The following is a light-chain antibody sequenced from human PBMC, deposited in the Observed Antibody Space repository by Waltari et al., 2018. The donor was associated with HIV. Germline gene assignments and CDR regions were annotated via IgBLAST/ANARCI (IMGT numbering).Light chain of an antibody. Sequence: DIVMTQTTDSLPGSLGERTTLNCQSSKSVFLSSNNKNYLAWYQQKPGQPPKLLIYWASTRKSGVPDRFSGSGSGTDFTLTISSLQAEDVAVYYCQQYYSPPLTFGGGTKVEIK. J-gene: IGKJ4*01. CDR1: KSVFLSSNNKNY. CDR2: WAS. V-gene: IGKV4-1*01. CDR3: QQYYSPPLT.